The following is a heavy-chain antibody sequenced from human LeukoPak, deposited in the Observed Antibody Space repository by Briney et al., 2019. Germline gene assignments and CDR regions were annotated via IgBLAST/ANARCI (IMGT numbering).Heavy chain of an antibody. Sequence: PSETLSLTCSISGDSITTNSYWWGWIRQAPGKGLEWIGSIYHTGSTYYNPSLKSRVTISVDTSKNQFSLKLNSVTASDTAVYYCARGYDYWGQGTLVTVSS. V-gene: IGHV4-39*01. CDR1: GDSITTNSYW. CDR2: IYHTGST. D-gene: IGHD3-22*01. CDR3: ARGYDY. J-gene: IGHJ4*02.